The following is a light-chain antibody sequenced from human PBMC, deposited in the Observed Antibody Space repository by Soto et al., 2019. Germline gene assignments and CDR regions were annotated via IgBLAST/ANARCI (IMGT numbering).Light chain of an antibody. J-gene: IGKJ1*01. CDR1: QSVSHSY. Sequence: EIVLTQSPGTLSLSPGERATLSCRASQSVSHSYLAWYQQKPGQAPRLLIDGASSRATGIPDRFSGSGSGTDVTLTINRLKPEDFAVYYCQQYGSSPLTFGQGTKVEI. V-gene: IGKV3-20*01. CDR3: QQYGSSPLT. CDR2: GAS.